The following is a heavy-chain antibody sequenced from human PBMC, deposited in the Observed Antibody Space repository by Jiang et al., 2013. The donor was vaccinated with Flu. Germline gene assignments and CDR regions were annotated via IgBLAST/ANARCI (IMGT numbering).Heavy chain of an antibody. D-gene: IGHD2/OR15-2a*01. Sequence: QLVESWGEAWSSLGRSLRLSCVVSGFTFSASAMHWVRQAPGKGLEWVAVISQAETVADYADSVRGRFTISRDDSKNTLYLQMNSLRIEDTAMYYCAKDQGLGFSDFDHWGLGTLVTVSS. V-gene: IGHV3-30-3*02. CDR3: AKDQGLGFSDFDH. J-gene: IGHJ4*02. CDR1: GFTFSASA. CDR2: ISQAETVA.